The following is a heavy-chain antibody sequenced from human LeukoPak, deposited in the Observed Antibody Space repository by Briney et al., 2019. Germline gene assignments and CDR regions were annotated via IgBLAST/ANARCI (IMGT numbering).Heavy chain of an antibody. D-gene: IGHD6-19*01. CDR2: ISGSGGST. Sequence: GGSLRLSCAASGFTFSSYAMSWVRQAPGKGLEWVSAISGSGGSTYYADSVKGRFTISRDNSKNTLYLQMNSLRAEDTAVYYCAKRVKEFELPSPMDVWGKGTTVTVSS. J-gene: IGHJ6*04. V-gene: IGHV3-23*01. CDR1: GFTFSSYA. CDR3: AKRVKEFELPSPMDV.